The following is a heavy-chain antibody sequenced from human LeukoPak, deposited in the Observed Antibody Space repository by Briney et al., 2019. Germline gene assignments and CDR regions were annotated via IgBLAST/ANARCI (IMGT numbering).Heavy chain of an antibody. D-gene: IGHD2-15*01. V-gene: IGHV1-69*04. CDR3: ARDDIVVVVAATRYYYYGMDV. Sequence: SVKVSCKASGGTFSSYAISWVRQAPGQGLEWMGRIIPILGIANYAQKFQGRVTITADKSTSTAYMELSSLRSEDTAVYYCARDDIVVVVAATRYYYYGMDVWGQGTAVTVSS. CDR1: GGTFSSYA. CDR2: IIPILGIA. J-gene: IGHJ6*02.